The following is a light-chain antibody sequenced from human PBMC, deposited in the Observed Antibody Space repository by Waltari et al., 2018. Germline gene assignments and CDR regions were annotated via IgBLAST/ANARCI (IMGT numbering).Light chain of an antibody. CDR1: QSVSKY. Sequence: VLTQSPGTLSLSPGARATLSCRASQSVSKYLAWYQQRPGQAPRLRIYAASTRATGIPDRFSGSGSGTDFSLTISRLEPEDFAVYYCQNHERLPATFGQGTKVEIK. CDR2: AAS. J-gene: IGKJ1*01. V-gene: IGKV3-20*01. CDR3: QNHERLPAT.